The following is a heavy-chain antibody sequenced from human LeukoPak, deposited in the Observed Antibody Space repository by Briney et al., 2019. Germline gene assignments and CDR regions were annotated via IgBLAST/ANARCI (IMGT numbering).Heavy chain of an antibody. V-gene: IGHV3-21*01. Sequence: PGGSLRLSCAASGFTFSTYSMKWVRQAPGKGLEWVSSISSSSSYIYYADSVKGRFTISRDNAKNSLYLQMNSLRAEDTAVYYCARVLAGMVRGVIGYWGQGTLVTVSS. CDR1: GFTFSTYS. D-gene: IGHD3-10*01. CDR2: ISSSSSYI. CDR3: ARVLAGMVRGVIGY. J-gene: IGHJ4*02.